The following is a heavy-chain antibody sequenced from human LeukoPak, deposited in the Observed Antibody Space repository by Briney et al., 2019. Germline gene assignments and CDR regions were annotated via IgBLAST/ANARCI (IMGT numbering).Heavy chain of an antibody. J-gene: IGHJ4*02. V-gene: IGHV3-21*01. CDR2: ISSSSSYI. CDR1: GFTFSSYS. Sequence: GGSLRLSCAASGFTFSSYSMNWVRQAPGKGLEWVSSISSSSSYIYYADSVKGRFTISRENAKNSVYLQMNSLRAEDTAVYYCARPPSHYYGSGSYYNSWGQGTLVTVSS. D-gene: IGHD3-10*01. CDR3: ARPPSHYYGSGSYYNS.